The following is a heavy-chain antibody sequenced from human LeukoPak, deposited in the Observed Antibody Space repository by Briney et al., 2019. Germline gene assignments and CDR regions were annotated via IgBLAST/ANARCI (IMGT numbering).Heavy chain of an antibody. J-gene: IGHJ4*02. CDR2: IRYDGSNK. V-gene: IGHV3-30*02. D-gene: IGHD4/OR15-4a*01. Sequence: PGGSLRLSCAASGFTFSSYGMHWVRQALGKGLEWMAFIRYDGSNKYYADSVKGRFTISRDNSKNTLYLQMNSLRAEDTAVYYCAGRAGAYSHPYDYWGQGTLVTVSS. CDR3: AGRAGAYSHPYDY. CDR1: GFTFSSYG.